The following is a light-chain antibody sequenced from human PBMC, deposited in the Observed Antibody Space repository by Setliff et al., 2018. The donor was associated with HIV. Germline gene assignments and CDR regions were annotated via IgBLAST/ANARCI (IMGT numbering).Light chain of an antibody. Sequence: SVLAQPASVSGSPGQSITISCTGTSSDVGYYHYVSWYQQHPGKAPKRVIYDVNDRPSGVSDRFSGSKSGNTASLTISGLQPEDEADYYCSSYVSSNNNYVFGTGTKVTVL. CDR2: DVN. CDR1: SSDVGYYHY. V-gene: IGLV2-14*03. J-gene: IGLJ1*01. CDR3: SSYVSSNNNYV.